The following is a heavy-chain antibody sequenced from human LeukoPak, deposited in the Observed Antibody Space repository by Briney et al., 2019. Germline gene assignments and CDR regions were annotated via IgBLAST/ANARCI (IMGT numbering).Heavy chain of an antibody. V-gene: IGHV1-46*01. J-gene: IGHJ6*03. CDR3: ARAQDSVGGGWYYYYYMDV. CDR2: FNPSGGST. D-gene: IGHD3-16*01. Sequence: ASVKVSCKASGYTFTSYYMHWVRQAPGQGLEWMGIFNPSGGSTSYAQKFQGRVTMTRDMSTSTVYMELSSLRSEDTAVYYCARAQDSVGGGWYYYYYMDVWGKGTTVTVSS. CDR1: GYTFTSYY.